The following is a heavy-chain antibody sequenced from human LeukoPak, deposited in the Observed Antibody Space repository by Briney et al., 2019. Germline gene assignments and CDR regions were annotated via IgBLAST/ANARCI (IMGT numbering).Heavy chain of an antibody. V-gene: IGHV3-23*01. CDR3: ARERKYDSNFDY. J-gene: IGHJ4*02. CDR1: GFTFSSYG. CDR2: ISGSGGST. Sequence: GGTLRLSCAASGFTFSSYGMSWVRQAPGKGLEWVSTISGSGGSTYYADSVKGRFTISRDNSKNTLYLQMNSLRAEDTAVYYCARERKYDSNFDYWGQGTLVTVSS. D-gene: IGHD1-1*01.